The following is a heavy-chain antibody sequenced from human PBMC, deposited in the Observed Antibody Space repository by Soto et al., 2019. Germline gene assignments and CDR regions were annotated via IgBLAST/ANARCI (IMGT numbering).Heavy chain of an antibody. CDR1: GVAISSGGYY. V-gene: IGHV4-31*03. CDR2: IYYSGST. Sequence: TLSLTCTFSGVAISSGGYYCSWIRQHPGKGLEWIGYIYYSGSTYYNPSLTSRVTISVDTSKNQFSLKLSSVTAADTAVYYCASLDSSGYYHGYYFDYWGQGTPVNVSS. J-gene: IGHJ4*02. CDR3: ASLDSSGYYHGYYFDY. D-gene: IGHD3-22*01.